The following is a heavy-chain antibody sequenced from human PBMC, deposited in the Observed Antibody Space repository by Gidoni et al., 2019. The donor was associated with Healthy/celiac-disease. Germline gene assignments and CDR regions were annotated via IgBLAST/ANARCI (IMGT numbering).Heavy chain of an antibody. CDR3: AKSGEWALRFFHMDV. Sequence: EVQLLESGGGLVQPGGSLRLSCAASGFPFRRYAMSWVRQAPGKGLEWVSASSGSGGSTYYADSVKGRFTISRDNSKNTLYLQMNSLRAEDTAVYYCAKSGEWALRFFHMDVWGQGTTVTVSS. V-gene: IGHV3-23*01. D-gene: IGHD3-3*01. CDR2: SSGSGGST. J-gene: IGHJ6*02. CDR1: GFPFRRYA.